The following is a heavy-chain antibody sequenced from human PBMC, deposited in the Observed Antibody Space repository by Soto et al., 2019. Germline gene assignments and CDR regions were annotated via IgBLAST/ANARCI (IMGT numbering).Heavy chain of an antibody. CDR1: GFTFSSYA. CDR3: ARGTTLAIFDYGMDV. D-gene: IGHD3-3*01. J-gene: IGHJ6*02. CDR2: ISNDGTNK. Sequence: QVQLEESGGGVVQPGRSLRLSCVGTGFTFSSYAMHWVRQAPGKGLEWVAVISNDGTNKYYADSVEGRITISRDNSKNTLYLQMHSLRSEDTAVYYCARGTTLAIFDYGMDVWGQGATATVSS. V-gene: IGHV3-30-3*01.